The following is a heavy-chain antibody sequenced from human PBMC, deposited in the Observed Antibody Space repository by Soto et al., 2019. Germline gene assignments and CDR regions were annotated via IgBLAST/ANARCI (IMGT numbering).Heavy chain of an antibody. CDR1: GFTFSSYG. CDR3: ARGSPRNTDFDY. V-gene: IGHV3-33*08. D-gene: IGHD1-1*01. J-gene: IGHJ4*02. Sequence: GGSLRLSCAASGFTFSSYGMHWVRQAPGKGLEWVAVIWYDGSNKYYADSVKGRFTISRDNSRNTLYLQMNSLRAEDTAVYYCARGSPRNTDFDYWGQGTLVTVSS. CDR2: IWYDGSNK.